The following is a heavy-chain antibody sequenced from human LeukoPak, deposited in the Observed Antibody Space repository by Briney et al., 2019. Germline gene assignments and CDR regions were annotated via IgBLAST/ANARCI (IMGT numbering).Heavy chain of an antibody. V-gene: IGHV4-59*01. CDR1: GGSISSYY. Sequence: WETLSLTCTVSGGSISSYYWSWIRQPPGKGLEWIGYIYYSGSTNYNPSLKSRVTISVDTSKNQFSLKLSPVTAADTAVYYCARVAITGTTDYWGQGTLVTVSS. CDR2: IYYSGST. J-gene: IGHJ4*02. D-gene: IGHD1-20*01. CDR3: ARVAITGTTDY.